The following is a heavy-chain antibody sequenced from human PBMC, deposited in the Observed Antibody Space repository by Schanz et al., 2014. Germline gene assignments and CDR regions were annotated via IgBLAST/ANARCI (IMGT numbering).Heavy chain of an antibody. CDR2: IFFRGST. Sequence: QVQLQESGPGLVKPSQTLSLTCAVSGGSISSGGYSWSWIRQPPGKGLEWIEYIFFRGSTYYNPSLKIRVTISIDTSKNQFSLRLSSVTAADTAVYYCARRPPCFYYGLDVWGQGTTVTVSS. D-gene: IGHD2-15*01. CDR3: ARRPPCFYYGLDV. V-gene: IGHV4-30-4*07. J-gene: IGHJ6*02. CDR1: GGSISSGGYS.